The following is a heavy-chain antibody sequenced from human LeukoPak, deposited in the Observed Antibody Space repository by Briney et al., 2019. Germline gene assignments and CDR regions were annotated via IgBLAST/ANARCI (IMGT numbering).Heavy chain of an antibody. CDR1: GFTFSRYA. CDR2: ISSNGGST. J-gene: IGHJ4*02. Sequence: GGSLRLSCSASGFTFSRYAMQCVRQAPGKGLEYVSAISSNGGSTYYADSVKGRFTISRDNSRNTLHLQMSSLRVEDTAVYYCVKDSSSGSDFDYWGQGTLVTVSS. V-gene: IGHV3-64D*06. CDR3: VKDSSSGSDFDY. D-gene: IGHD3-10*01.